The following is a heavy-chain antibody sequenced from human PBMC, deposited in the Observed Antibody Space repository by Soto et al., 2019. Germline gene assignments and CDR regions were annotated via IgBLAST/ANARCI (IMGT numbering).Heavy chain of an antibody. CDR2: ISGSGGST. D-gene: IGHD4-17*01. V-gene: IGHV3-23*01. J-gene: IGHJ4*02. Sequence: EVQLLESGGGLVQPGGSLRLSCAASGFTFSSYAMSWVRQARGKGLDWVSAISGSGGSTYYADSVKGRFTISRDNSKNALYLQMNSLRAEDTAVYYCAKTLGTVVLWPVDYWGQGTLVTVSS. CDR1: GFTFSSYA. CDR3: AKTLGTVVLWPVDY.